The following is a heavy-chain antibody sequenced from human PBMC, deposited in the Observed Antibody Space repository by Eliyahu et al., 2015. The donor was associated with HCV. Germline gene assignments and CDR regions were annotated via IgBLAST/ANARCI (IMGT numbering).Heavy chain of an antibody. V-gene: IGHV4-30-4*08. CDR2: IXYSGST. CDR3: ARETYYFDSSGFYSHYPRRNFDS. CDR1: GDSISSAXYY. D-gene: IGHD3-22*01. J-gene: IGHJ4*02. Sequence: QVQLQESGPGLVKVSQTLSLTCTVXGDSISSAXYYWSXXRQPPGKGLEGIGYIXYSGSTYYXPSLESRVSISVDTSKNQFSLKLSSVTAADTAVYFCARETYYFDSSGFYSHYPRRNFDSWGQGTLVTVSS.